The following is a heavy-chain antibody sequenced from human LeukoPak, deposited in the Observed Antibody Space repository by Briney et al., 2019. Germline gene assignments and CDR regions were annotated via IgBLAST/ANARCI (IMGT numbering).Heavy chain of an antibody. Sequence: GGSLRLSCTASGFTFSSYAMSWVRQAPGKGLEWVSAISGSGGSTYYADSVKGRFTISRDNSKNTLYLQMNSLRAEDTAVYYCAKDQTTRWYSSGWHDAFDIWGQGTMVTVSS. CDR2: ISGSGGST. V-gene: IGHV3-23*01. J-gene: IGHJ3*02. CDR1: GFTFSSYA. CDR3: AKDQTTRWYSSGWHDAFDI. D-gene: IGHD6-19*01.